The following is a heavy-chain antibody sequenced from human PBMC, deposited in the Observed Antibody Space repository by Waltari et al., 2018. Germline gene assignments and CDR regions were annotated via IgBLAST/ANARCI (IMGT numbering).Heavy chain of an antibody. CDR3: GRAASGTYSPDY. J-gene: IGHJ4*02. V-gene: IGHV3-74*03. CDR2: IRSGESHN. CDR1: VFSFSDYA. D-gene: IGHD1-26*01. Sequence: EVHLVESGGGLVQPRGYLTPSRAGPVFSFSDYAFHWGRQSPGKGLEWVSRIRSGESHNTDGDSLKGRFIISRDNAKNTVYLQMTSLTLDDTAMYYCGRAASGTYSPDYWGRGTLVTVSS.